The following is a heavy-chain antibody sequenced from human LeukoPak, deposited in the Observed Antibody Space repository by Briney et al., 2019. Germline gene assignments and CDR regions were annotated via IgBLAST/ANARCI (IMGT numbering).Heavy chain of an antibody. Sequence: GGSLRLSCAASGFTFSSYCMSWVRQAPGKGLEWVSAITGSGGNAYYAVSVKGRFTISRDNAKNSLYLQMNSLRAEDTAVYYCARDRQQLWRYYYYGMDVWGQGTTVTVSS. CDR2: ITGSGGNA. D-gene: IGHD5-18*01. CDR3: ARDRQQLWRYYYYGMDV. CDR1: GFTFSSYC. J-gene: IGHJ6*02. V-gene: IGHV3-23*01.